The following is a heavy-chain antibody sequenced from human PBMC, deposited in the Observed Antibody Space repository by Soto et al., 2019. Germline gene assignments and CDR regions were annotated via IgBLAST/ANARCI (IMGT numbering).Heavy chain of an antibody. J-gene: IGHJ4*02. CDR1: GYTFTNYG. CDR3: ARDLSPVDD. V-gene: IGHV1-18*01. Sequence: QVQLVQSGAEVKKPGASVKVSCKASGYTFTNYGISWVRQAPGQGLEWMGWISAYNGNTKYAQKLQXXXTXSTDTSTSTAYMELRSLRSDDTAVYYCARDLSPVDDWGQGTLVTVSS. CDR2: ISAYNGNT.